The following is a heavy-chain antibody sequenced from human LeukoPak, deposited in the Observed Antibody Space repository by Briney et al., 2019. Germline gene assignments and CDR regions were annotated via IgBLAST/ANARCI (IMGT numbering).Heavy chain of an antibody. CDR2: IGTAGYT. J-gene: IGHJ6*02. CDR3: ARGLLWFGELLLGMDV. CDR1: GFTFSSYD. V-gene: IGHV3-13*01. D-gene: IGHD3-10*01. Sequence: GGSLRLSCAASGFTFSSYDMHWVRQATGKGLEWVSAIGTAGYTYYPGSVKGRFTISRENAKNSLYLQMNSLRAGDTAVYYCARGLLWFGELLLGMDVWGQGTTVTVSS.